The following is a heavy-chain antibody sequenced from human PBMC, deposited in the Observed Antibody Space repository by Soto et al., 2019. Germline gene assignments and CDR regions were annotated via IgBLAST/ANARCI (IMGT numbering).Heavy chain of an antibody. J-gene: IGHJ3*02. V-gene: IGHV4-31*03. CDR3: ARDDSSGYYYVSGAFDI. D-gene: IGHD3-22*01. Sequence: QVQLQESGPGLVKPSQTLSLTCTVSGGSISSGGYYWSWIRKHPGKGLEWIGYIYYSGSTYYNPSLKSRVTISVDTSKNQFSLKLSSVTAADTAVYYCARDDSSGYYYVSGAFDIWGQGTMVTVSS. CDR1: GGSISSGGYY. CDR2: IYYSGST.